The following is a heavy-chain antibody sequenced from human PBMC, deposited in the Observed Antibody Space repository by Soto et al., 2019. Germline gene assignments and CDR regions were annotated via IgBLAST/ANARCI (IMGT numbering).Heavy chain of an antibody. J-gene: IGHJ3*02. CDR1: GGSLRTNT. CDR2: IIPMFEIA. V-gene: IGHV1-69*02. D-gene: IGHD6-13*01. Sequence: QVQLVQSGVEVKKPGSSVKVSCKASGGSLRTNTMFWVRQAPGQGLEWMGRIIPMFEIANYAQKFQGRVTFNADKPTGTVYMEMISLTSDDTAIYFCAVGSWSAEVFDIWGQGTLVTVSS. CDR3: AVGSWSAEVFDI.